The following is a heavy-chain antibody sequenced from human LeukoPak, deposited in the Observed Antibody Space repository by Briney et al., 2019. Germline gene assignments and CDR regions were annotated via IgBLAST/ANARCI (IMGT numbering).Heavy chain of an antibody. CDR1: GFTFDDYA. CDR2: ISGDGGST. D-gene: IGHD2-15*01. Sequence: GGSLRLSCAASGFTFDDYAMHWVRQAPGKGLEWVSLISGDGGSTYYADSVKGRFTISRDNSKNSLYLQMNSLRTEDNALYYCAKDMGERYCSGRICYPVHFDYWGQGTLVTVSS. CDR3: AKDMGERYCSGRICYPVHFDY. J-gene: IGHJ4*02. V-gene: IGHV3-43*02.